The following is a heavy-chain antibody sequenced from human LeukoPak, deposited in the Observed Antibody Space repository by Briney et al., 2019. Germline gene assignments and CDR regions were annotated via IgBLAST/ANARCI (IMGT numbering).Heavy chain of an antibody. Sequence: PGGSLRLSCAASGFTFSNAWMSWVRQAPGKGLEWVGRIKSKTDGGTTDYAAPVKGRFTISRDDSKNTLYLQMNSLKTEDTAVYYCTTSGVVVVPAAISPIVKAPWGQGTLVTVSS. CDR1: GFTFSNAW. V-gene: IGHV3-15*01. CDR2: IKSKTDGGTT. CDR3: TTSGVVVVPAAISPIVKAP. J-gene: IGHJ5*02. D-gene: IGHD2-2*01.